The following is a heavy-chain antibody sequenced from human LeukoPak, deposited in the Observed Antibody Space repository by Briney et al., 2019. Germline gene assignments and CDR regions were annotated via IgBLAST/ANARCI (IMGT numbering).Heavy chain of an antibody. CDR1: GGTFSSYA. CDR2: IIPIFGTA. V-gene: IGHV1-69*13. CDR3: ASASIVGATVYYFDY. J-gene: IGHJ4*02. D-gene: IGHD1-26*01. Sequence: GGSVKVSCKASGGTFSSYAISWVRQAPGQGLEWMGGIIPIFGTANYAQKFQGRVTITADESTSTAYMELSSLRSEDTAVYYCASASIVGATVYYFDYWGQGTLVTVSS.